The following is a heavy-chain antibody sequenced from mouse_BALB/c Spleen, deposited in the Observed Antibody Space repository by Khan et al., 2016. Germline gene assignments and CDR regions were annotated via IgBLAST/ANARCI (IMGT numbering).Heavy chain of an antibody. Sequence: EVQLQESGPELVRPGASVKMSCKASGYTFSRYVMHWVKQKPGQGLEWIGYIDPDNDGTKYNEKFKGKATLTSDKSSNTAYMDLSSLTSEDSAVFCCVRPFGDCSAYWGQGTLVTVSA. V-gene: IGHV1S136*01. CDR3: VRPFGDCSAY. CDR2: IDPDNDGT. CDR1: GYTFSRYV. J-gene: IGHJ3*01.